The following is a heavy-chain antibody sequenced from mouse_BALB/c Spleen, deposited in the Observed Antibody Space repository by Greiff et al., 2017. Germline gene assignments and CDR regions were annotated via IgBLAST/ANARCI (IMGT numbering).Heavy chain of an antibody. Sequence: EVKLVESGPSLVKPSQTLSLTCSVTGDSITSGYWNWIRKFPGNKLEYMGYISYSGSTYYNPSLKSRISITRDTSKNQYYLQLNSVTTEDSAVYYCARGYDGYSRPFAYWGQGTLVTVSA. V-gene: IGHV3-8*02. D-gene: IGHD2-3*01. J-gene: IGHJ3*01. CDR3: ARGYDGYSRPFAY. CDR2: ISYSGST. CDR1: GDSITSGY.